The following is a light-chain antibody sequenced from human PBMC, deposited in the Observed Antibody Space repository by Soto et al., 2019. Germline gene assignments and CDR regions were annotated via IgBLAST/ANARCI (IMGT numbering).Light chain of an antibody. CDR1: QAIENN. CDR3: LQNHDYPRT. Sequence: ALQMTQSPSSLSASVGDRVSIACRASQAIENNLGWFQQKPGKAPKLLIYAASTLHTGVPSRFSGSGSGTDFTLTISSLQPEDFAVYYCLQNHDYPRTFGQGTKLEIK. CDR2: AAS. J-gene: IGKJ2*01. V-gene: IGKV1-6*01.